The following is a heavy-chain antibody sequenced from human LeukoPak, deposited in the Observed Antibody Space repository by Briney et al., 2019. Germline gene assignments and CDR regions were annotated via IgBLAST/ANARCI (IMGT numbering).Heavy chain of an antibody. V-gene: IGHV4-34*01. D-gene: IGHD5-18*01. J-gene: IGHJ6*02. CDR3: ARGRTRSGYSYGKNYYYYGMDV. Sequence: SETLSLTCAVYGGSFSGYYWSWIRQPPGKGLEWLGEINHSGSTNYNPSLKSRVTISVDTSKNQFSLKLSSVTAADTAVYYCARGRTRSGYSYGKNYYYYGMDVWGQGTTVTVSS. CDR1: GGSFSGYY. CDR2: INHSGST.